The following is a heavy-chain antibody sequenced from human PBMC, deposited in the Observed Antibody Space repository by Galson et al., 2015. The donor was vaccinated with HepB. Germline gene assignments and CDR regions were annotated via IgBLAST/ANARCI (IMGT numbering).Heavy chain of an antibody. CDR3: ARGGYGGNSPRYFDY. Sequence: SVKVSCKASGYTFTSYGISWVRRAPGQGLEWMGWISAYNGNTNYAQKLQGRVTMTTDTSTSTAYMELRSLRSDDTAVYYCARGGYGGNSPRYFDYWGQGTLVTVSS. CDR1: GYTFTSYG. D-gene: IGHD4-23*01. J-gene: IGHJ4*02. CDR2: ISAYNGNT. V-gene: IGHV1-18*01.